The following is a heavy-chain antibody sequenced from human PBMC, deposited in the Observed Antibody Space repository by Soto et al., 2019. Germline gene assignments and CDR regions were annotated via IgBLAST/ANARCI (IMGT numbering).Heavy chain of an antibody. V-gene: IGHV4-34*01. J-gene: IGHJ4*02. CDR2: INHSGST. CDR3: ARGPEYYYDSSGYYYCLDY. Sequence: QVQLQQWGAGLLKPSETLSLTCAVYGGSFSGYYWSWIRQPPGKGLEWIGEINHSGSTNYNPSLKSRVTISVDTSKNQFSLKLSSVTAADTAVYYCARGPEYYYDSSGYYYCLDYWGQGTLVTVSS. CDR1: GGSFSGYY. D-gene: IGHD3-22*01.